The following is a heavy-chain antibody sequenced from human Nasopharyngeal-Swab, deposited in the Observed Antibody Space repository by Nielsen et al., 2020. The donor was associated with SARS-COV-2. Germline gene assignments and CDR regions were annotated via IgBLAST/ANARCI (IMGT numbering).Heavy chain of an antibody. Sequence: ASVKVTCKASGYTFTSYYINWARHAPGQGPERMGIINPSAGSTSYAQKFQGSVTMTRDKSTSIVSMELSSLRSEDTAVYYCAREDIVVVPVAMGYNWFDPWGQETLVTVSS. J-gene: IGHJ5*02. V-gene: IGHV1-46*01. CDR3: AREDIVVVPVAMGYNWFDP. D-gene: IGHD2-2*01. CDR2: INPSAGST. CDR1: GYTFTSYY.